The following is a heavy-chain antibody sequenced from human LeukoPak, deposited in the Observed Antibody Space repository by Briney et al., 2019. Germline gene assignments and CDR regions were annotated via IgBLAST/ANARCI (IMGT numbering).Heavy chain of an antibody. J-gene: IGHJ4*02. D-gene: IGHD3-10*01. CDR1: GYTFTSHY. Sequence: ASVRVSCKSSGYTFTSHYMQWVRLAPGQGLEWIGIINPSGGGTRYAQKFQGRVTMTRDTSTSTVYMGLSSLRSEDTAVYYCAREGSGSLPHLDHWGQGTLVTVSS. CDR3: AREGSGSLPHLDH. CDR2: INPSGGGT. V-gene: IGHV1-46*01.